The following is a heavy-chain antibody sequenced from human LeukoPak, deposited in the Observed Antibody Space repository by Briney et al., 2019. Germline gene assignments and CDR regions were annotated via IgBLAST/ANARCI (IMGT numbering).Heavy chain of an antibody. V-gene: IGHV3-23*01. CDR1: GLTFNSHS. Sequence: GGSLRLSCVASGLTFNSHSMSWVRQAPGMGLEWVSVVSTNGDVTFYADSVKGRFTISRDNSKNTLFLRMNSLRAEDTAVYYCAKLSLSGRSQSADYWGQGTLVTVSS. D-gene: IGHD3-10*01. CDR2: VSTNGDVT. CDR3: AKLSLSGRSQSADY. J-gene: IGHJ4*02.